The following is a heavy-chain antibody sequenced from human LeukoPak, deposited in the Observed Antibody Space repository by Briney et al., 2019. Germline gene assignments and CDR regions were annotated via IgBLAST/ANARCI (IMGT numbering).Heavy chain of an antibody. V-gene: IGHV3-9*01. CDR3: AKAYCSGGSCYLYAFDI. CDR1: GFTFDDYA. Sequence: GGSLRLSCAASGFTFDDYAMHWVRQAPGKGLEWVSGISWNSGSIGCADSVKGRFTISRDNAKNSLYLQMNSLRAEDTALYYCAKAYCSGGSCYLYAFDIWGQGTMVTVSS. J-gene: IGHJ3*02. CDR2: ISWNSGSI. D-gene: IGHD2-15*01.